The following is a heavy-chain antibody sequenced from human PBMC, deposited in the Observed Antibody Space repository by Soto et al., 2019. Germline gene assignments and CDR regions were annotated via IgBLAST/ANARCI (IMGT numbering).Heavy chain of an antibody. Sequence: SVKVSCKASGGTFSSYAISWVRQAPGQGLEWMGGIIPIFGTANYAQKFQGRVTITADESTSTAYMALSSLRSEDTAVYYCARALRYSGSSTVYYYGMDVWGQGTTVTVSS. J-gene: IGHJ6*02. CDR3: ARALRYSGSSTVYYYGMDV. V-gene: IGHV1-69*13. CDR2: IIPIFGTA. D-gene: IGHD1-26*01. CDR1: GGTFSSYA.